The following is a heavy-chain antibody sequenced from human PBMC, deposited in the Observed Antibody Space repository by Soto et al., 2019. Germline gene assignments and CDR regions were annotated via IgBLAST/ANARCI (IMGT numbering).Heavy chain of an antibody. CDR2: IKDDGSEK. CDR3: VRVPLAIEGVHYYHYTMAV. Sequence: DVQLVESGGGLVQPGKSLRLSCEGSEIIFSRFVMRWVRQAPGKRLEWVASIKDDGSEKYYSDSVKGRFIISRDNARNSLSLRMSRLRAEETSVYFCVRVPLAIEGVHYYHYTMAVWGKGTTFTVSS. J-gene: IGHJ6*03. CDR1: EIIFSRFV. V-gene: IGHV3-7*01. D-gene: IGHD2-2*01.